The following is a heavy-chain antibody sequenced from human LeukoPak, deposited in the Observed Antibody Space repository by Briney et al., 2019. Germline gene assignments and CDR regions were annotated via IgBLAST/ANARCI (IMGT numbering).Heavy chain of an antibody. J-gene: IGHJ4*02. Sequence: ASVKVSCKASGGTFSSYAISWVRQAPGQGLEWMGWIDPDTGGTNFAQKFQGRVTMTTDMPITTAYMEPTRLRSDDTAVYYCANWAATIPNFNFWGQGTLVTVSS. CDR3: ANWAATIPNFNF. D-gene: IGHD5-12*01. V-gene: IGHV1-2*02. CDR2: IDPDTGGT. CDR1: GGTFSSYA.